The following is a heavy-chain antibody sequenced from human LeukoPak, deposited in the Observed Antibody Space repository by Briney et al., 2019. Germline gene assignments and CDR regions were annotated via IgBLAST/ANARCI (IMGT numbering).Heavy chain of an antibody. CDR1: GGSISSGDYY. J-gene: IGHJ4*02. V-gene: IGHV4-30-4*01. D-gene: IGHD3-9*01. Sequence: SETLSLTCTVSGGSISSGDYYWSWIRQPPGKGLEWIGYIYCSGSTYYNPSLKSRVTISVDTSKNQFSLKLSSVTAADTAVYYCARGDYDILTGYYTNFDYWGQGTLVTVSS. CDR3: ARGDYDILTGYYTNFDY. CDR2: IYCSGST.